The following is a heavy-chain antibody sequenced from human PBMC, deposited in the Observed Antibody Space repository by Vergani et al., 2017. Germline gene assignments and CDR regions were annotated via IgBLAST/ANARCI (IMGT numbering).Heavy chain of an antibody. CDR3: TTVTMVRGVIITKRKIEYFQH. D-gene: IGHD3-10*01. Sequence: EVQLVESGGGLVKPGGSLRLSCAASGFTLSNAWMSWVRQAPGKGLEWVGRIKSKTDGGTTDYAAPVKGRFTISRDDSKNTLYLQMNSLKTEDTAVYYCTTVTMVRGVIITKRKIEYFQHWGQGTLVTVSS. J-gene: IGHJ1*01. V-gene: IGHV3-15*01. CDR2: IKSKTDGGTT. CDR1: GFTLSNAW.